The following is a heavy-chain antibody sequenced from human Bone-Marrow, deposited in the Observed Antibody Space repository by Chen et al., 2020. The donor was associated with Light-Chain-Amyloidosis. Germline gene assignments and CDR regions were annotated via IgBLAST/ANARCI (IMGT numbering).Heavy chain of an antibody. CDR3: TTGDCSGGSCHTFDL. J-gene: IGHJ3*01. CDR1: GFSLSEVY. CDR2: IKRMIDGGTT. D-gene: IGHD2-15*01. Sequence: EVQLVESGGDLVEPGGSLRLSCVVSGFSLSEVYMHWVRQAPGKGLEWVGRIKRMIDGGTTDYAAPVKGRFTISRDDSKKTLYLQMSSLKSEDTAVYYCTTGDCSGGSCHTFDLWGQGTMVAVSS. V-gene: IGHV3-15*01.